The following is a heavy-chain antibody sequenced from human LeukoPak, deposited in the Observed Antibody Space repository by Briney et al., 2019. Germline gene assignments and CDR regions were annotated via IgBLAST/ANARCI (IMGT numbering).Heavy chain of an antibody. CDR1: GFTFSNAW. Sequence: PGGSLRLSCAASGFTFSNAWMSWVRQAPGKVLEWVGRIKSKTDGGTTDYAAPVKGRFTISRDDSKNTLYLQMNSLKTEDTAVYYCTTGLINYYGSGSYQGWGQGTLVTVSS. CDR3: TTGLINYYGSGSYQG. J-gene: IGHJ4*02. D-gene: IGHD3-10*01. CDR2: IKSKTDGGTT. V-gene: IGHV3-15*01.